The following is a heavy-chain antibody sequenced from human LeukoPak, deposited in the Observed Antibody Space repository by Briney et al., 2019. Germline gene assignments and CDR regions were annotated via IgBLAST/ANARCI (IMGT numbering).Heavy chain of an antibody. J-gene: IGHJ4*02. V-gene: IGHV4-59*01. CDR2: VYYSGGGT. D-gene: IGHD6-19*01. CDR1: RGSITDNY. CDR3: ARGNSSGWYGGFDY. Sequence: SETLSLTCTVSRGSITDNYWSWIRQPPGKGPEWIGYVYYSGGGTNYNPSLKSRVTMSVDTSKNHFSLKLGSVAAADAAVYYCARGNSSGWYGGFDYWGQGILVTVSS.